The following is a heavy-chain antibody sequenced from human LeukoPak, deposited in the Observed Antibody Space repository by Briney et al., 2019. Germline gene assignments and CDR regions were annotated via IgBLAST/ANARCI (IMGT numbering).Heavy chain of an antibody. V-gene: IGHV4-39*01. CDR1: RGSIRSSRYY. CDR3: ARHTKVGSKPDGFDI. CDR2: IYYSGNT. Sequence: SETLSLTCIVSRGSIRSSRYYWGWIRQPPRKGLEWIGSIYYSGNTYYNPSLKSRVTISSDTSKNEFSLKLSSVTAADTAVYYCARHTKVGSKPDGFDIWGQGTMVTVSS. J-gene: IGHJ3*02. D-gene: IGHD1-26*01.